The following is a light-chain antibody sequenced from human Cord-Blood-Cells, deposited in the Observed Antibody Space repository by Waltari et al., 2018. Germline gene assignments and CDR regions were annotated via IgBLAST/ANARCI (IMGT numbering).Light chain of an antibody. CDR2: GAS. J-gene: IGKJ1*01. CDR1: QSVSSSY. Sequence: ELVLTPSPGTLSLSPGERATLPCRASQSVSSSYLAWYQQKPGQAPRLLIYGASSRATGIPDRFSGSGSGTDFTLTISRLEPEDFAVYYGQQYGSSPRTFGQGTKVEIK. V-gene: IGKV3-20*01. CDR3: QQYGSSPRT.